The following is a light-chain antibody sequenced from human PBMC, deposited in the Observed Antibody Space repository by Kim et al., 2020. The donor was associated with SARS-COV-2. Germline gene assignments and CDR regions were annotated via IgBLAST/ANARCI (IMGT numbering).Light chain of an antibody. Sequence: ELTQPPSTSGTPGQRVTISCSGSSSNIGTNTVNWYQHLPGTAPRLLIYRNNQRPSGVPDRFSGSKSGTSASLAISGLLSEDEADYYCAAWDGSLNGWVFGGGTQLTVL. V-gene: IGLV1-44*01. CDR1: SSNIGTNT. CDR3: AAWDGSLNGWV. J-gene: IGLJ3*02. CDR2: RNN.